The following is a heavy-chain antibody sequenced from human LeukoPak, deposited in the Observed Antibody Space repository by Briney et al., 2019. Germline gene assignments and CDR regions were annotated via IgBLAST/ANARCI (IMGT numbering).Heavy chain of an antibody. J-gene: IGHJ4*02. Sequence: ASVKVSCKTSGFTFKDYYIHWVRQAPGQGLEWMGWLNPYSGGTNYAQKFQGRVTLTRDMSITTAYMDLSSLTSDDTALYYCARALTRYSTAWYGYWGQGTLVTVSS. CDR2: LNPYSGGT. V-gene: IGHV1-2*02. CDR3: ARALTRYSTAWYGY. D-gene: IGHD6-19*01. CDR1: GFTFKDYY.